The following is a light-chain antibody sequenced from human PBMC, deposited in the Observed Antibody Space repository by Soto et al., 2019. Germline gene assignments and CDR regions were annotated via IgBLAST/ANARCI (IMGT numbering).Light chain of an antibody. CDR3: QQRGTWPPLT. CDR2: DAS. J-gene: IGKJ4*01. Sequence: EIVLTQSPATLSLSPGERATLSCRASQSVGNFLAWYQQKPGQAPRLLIYDASTRATGIPARFSGSGSGTDFALTISSLEPEDFAVYYCQQRGTWPPLTFGGGTKVEIK. CDR1: QSVGNF. V-gene: IGKV3-11*01.